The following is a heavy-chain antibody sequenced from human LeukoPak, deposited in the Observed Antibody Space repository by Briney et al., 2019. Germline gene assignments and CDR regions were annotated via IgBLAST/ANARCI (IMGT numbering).Heavy chain of an antibody. CDR3: ARQGSLRALVYMDV. J-gene: IGHJ6*03. CDR2: IYYSGST. CDR1: GGSISSYY. V-gene: IGHV4-59*08. Sequence: PSETLSLTCTVSGGSISSYYWSWIRQPPGKGLEWIGYIYYSGSTNYNPSLKSRVTISVDTSKNQFSLKLSSVTAADTAVYYYARQGSLRALVYMDVWGKGTTVTVSS.